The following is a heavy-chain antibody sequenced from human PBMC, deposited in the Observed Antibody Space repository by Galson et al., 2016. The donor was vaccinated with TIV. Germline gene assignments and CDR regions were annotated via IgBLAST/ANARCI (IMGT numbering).Heavy chain of an antibody. CDR3: ARDLDTVVVLGALRDPTNYYYGMDV. J-gene: IGHJ6*02. V-gene: IGHV1-18*01. Sequence: SVKVSCKASGYTFSTYGISWVRQAPGQGLEWMGWISAYNGDTKYSQKSQGRITMTTDTSTSTAYMELRSLRSNDTAVYYCARDLDTVVVLGALRDPTNYYYGMDVWGQGTTVIVSS. CDR1: GYTFSTYG. D-gene: IGHD2-2*03. CDR2: ISAYNGDT.